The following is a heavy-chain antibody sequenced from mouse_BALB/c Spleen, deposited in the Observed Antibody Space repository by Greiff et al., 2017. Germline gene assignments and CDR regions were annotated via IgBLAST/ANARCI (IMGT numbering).Heavy chain of an antibody. V-gene: IGHV5-12-2*01. CDR2: ISNGGGST. J-gene: IGHJ1*01. Sequence: EVKLVESGGGLVQPGGSLKLSCAASGFTFSSYTMSWVRQTPAKRLEWVAYISNGGGSTYYPDTVKGRFTISRDNAKNTLYLQMSSLKTEDTAMYYCARQRYFDVWGAGTTVTVSS. CDR3: ARQRYFDV. CDR1: GFTFSSYT.